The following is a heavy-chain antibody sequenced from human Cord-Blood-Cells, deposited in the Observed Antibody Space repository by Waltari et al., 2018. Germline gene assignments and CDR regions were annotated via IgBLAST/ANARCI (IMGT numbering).Heavy chain of an antibody. CDR2: IRSSSSTI. V-gene: IGHV3-48*02. Sequence: EVQLVESGGGLVQPGGSLRLSCAASGFTFSSYSMNWVGQAPGKGLEWFSYIRSSSSTIYYADSVKGRFTISRDNAKNSLYLQMNSLRDEDTTVYYCASGITIFGVAADYWGQGTLVTVSS. CDR3: ASGITIFGVAADY. CDR1: GFTFSSYS. D-gene: IGHD3-3*01. J-gene: IGHJ4*02.